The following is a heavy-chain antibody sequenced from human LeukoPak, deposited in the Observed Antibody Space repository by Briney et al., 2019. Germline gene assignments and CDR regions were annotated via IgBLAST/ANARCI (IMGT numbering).Heavy chain of an antibody. J-gene: IGHJ6*02. Sequence: PSETLSLTCTVSGYSISSGYYWGWIRQPPGKGLEWIGEINHSGSTNYNPSLKSRVTISVDTSKNQFSLKLSSVTAADTAVYYCARESGWYPVYYGMDVWGQGTTVTVSS. CDR2: INHSGST. D-gene: IGHD6-19*01. CDR3: ARESGWYPVYYGMDV. V-gene: IGHV4-38-2*02. CDR1: GYSISSGYY.